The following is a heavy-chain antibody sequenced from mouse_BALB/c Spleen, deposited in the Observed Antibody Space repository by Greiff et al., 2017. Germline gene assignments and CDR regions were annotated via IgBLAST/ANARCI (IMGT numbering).Heavy chain of an antibody. Sequence: VQLKESGGGLVPPGGSLTLSCAASGFTFSSYTMPWVRQPPEKRLEWVAYISNGGGSNYYPDPVKGRFTISRDNAKNTLFLQMSSLKAEDTAMYYCARDADGTWMDYWGQGTTVTVSS. J-gene: IGHJ4*01. CDR1: GFTFSSYT. V-gene: IGHV5-12-2*01. D-gene: IGHD2-1*01. CDR3: ARDADGTWMDY. CDR2: ISNGGGSN.